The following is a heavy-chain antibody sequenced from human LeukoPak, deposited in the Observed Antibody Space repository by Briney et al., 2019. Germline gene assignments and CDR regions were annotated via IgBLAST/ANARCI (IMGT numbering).Heavy chain of an antibody. Sequence: SETLSLTCIVSGDSINSYSWNWIWQPAGKGLEWIGRIYATGSTNYDPSLQGRVTLSIDTSKRQFSMKLSSVTAADTAVYYCARRVSEGGGPLRSGDNWLDPWGQGSLVTVSS. J-gene: IGHJ5*02. CDR3: ARRVSEGGGPLRSGDNWLDP. CDR1: GDSINSYS. CDR2: IYATGST. V-gene: IGHV4-4*07. D-gene: IGHD3-3*01.